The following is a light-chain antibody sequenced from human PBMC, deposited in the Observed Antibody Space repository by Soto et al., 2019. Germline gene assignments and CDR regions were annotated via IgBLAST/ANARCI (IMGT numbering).Light chain of an antibody. CDR2: GAS. J-gene: IGKJ5*01. Sequence: EVVLTQSPGTLSLSPGERATLSCRASQSVNSSYVAWYQQKRGQAPRLLMYGASSRATGIPDRFSGSGSGTDFTLTISRLEPEDFVLYYCQHFRAFGQGTRLEIK. CDR1: QSVNSSY. V-gene: IGKV3-20*01. CDR3: QHFRA.